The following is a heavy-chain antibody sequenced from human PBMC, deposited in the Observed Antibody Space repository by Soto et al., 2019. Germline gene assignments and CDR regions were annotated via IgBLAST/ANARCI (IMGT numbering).Heavy chain of an antibody. J-gene: IGHJ2*01. V-gene: IGHV1-69*01. Sequence: QVQLVQSGAEVKKPGSSVKVSCKASGGTFSSYAISWVRQAPGQGLAWMGGVIPILGTANYAQKFQGRVTITADESTSTAYMALSSLRSEDTAVYYCAREAGGDYLYWYFDLWGRGTLVTVSS. CDR2: VIPILGTA. D-gene: IGHD4-17*01. CDR1: GGTFSSYA. CDR3: AREAGGDYLYWYFDL.